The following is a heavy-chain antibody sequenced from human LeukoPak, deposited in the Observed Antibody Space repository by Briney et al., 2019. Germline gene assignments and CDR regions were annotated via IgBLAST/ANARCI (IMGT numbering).Heavy chain of an antibody. CDR2: IYYSGST. V-gene: IGHV4-61*01. CDR1: GGSVSSGRHF. J-gene: IGHJ3*02. CDR3: ARESQGNAFDI. Sequence: SETLSFTCTVSGGSVSSGRHFWSWIRQPPGKGLEWIGYIYYSGSTNYNPSLQSRVTISVDTSKNQFSLKLSSVTAADTAVYYCARESQGNAFDIWGQGTMVTVSS. D-gene: IGHD6-13*01.